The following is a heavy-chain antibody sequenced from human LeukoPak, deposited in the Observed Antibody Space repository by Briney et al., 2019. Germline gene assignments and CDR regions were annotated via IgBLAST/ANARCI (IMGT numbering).Heavy chain of an antibody. D-gene: IGHD3-10*02. CDR1: GFTFSSHT. J-gene: IGHJ6*04. CDR2: ISSSSSYI. Sequence: PGGSLRLSCAASGFTFSSHTINWVRQAPGKGLEWVSSISSSSSYIYYADSVKGRLTISRDNAKNSLYLQMNSLRAEDTAVYYCAELGITMIGGVWGKGTTVTISS. V-gene: IGHV3-21*01. CDR3: AELGITMIGGV.